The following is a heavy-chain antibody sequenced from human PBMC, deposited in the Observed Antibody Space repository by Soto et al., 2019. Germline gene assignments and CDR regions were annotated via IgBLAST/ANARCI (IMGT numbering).Heavy chain of an antibody. J-gene: IGHJ6*02. Sequence: SETLSLTCAVSGYSISSGYYWGWIRQPPGKGLEWIGSIYHSGSIYYNPSLKSRVTIAADTSKNQFSLKLSSVTAADTAVYYCARDEATGGGGHYGMDVWGQGTTVTVSS. D-gene: IGHD5-12*01. CDR2: IYHSGSI. CDR3: ARDEATGGGGHYGMDV. V-gene: IGHV4-38-2*02. CDR1: GYSISSGYY.